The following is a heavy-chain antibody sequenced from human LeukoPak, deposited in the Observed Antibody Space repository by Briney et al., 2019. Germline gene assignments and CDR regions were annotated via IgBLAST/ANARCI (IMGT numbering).Heavy chain of an antibody. CDR1: GFNFNIYH. Sequence: GGSLRPSCAASGFNFNIYHMNWVRQAPGKGLEWLSSISSRSDTIYYADSVRGRFTLSRDNAENSLYLQIRSLTDEDTAVYYCAREWQYAPDYWGQGTLVTVSS. J-gene: IGHJ4*02. D-gene: IGHD2-2*01. CDR3: AREWQYAPDY. V-gene: IGHV3-48*02. CDR2: ISSRSDTI.